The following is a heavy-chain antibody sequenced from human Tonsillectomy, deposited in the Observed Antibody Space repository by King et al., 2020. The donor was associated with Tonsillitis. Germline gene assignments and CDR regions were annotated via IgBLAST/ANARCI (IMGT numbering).Heavy chain of an antibody. CDR1: GGSFSGYS. Sequence: QVQLPQWGAGMLKPSATLSLTCAVYGGSFSGYSWSWIRQPPGKGLEWIGQINHSGSTNYNPSLKSRVTISVDTSKNQFSLKVSSVTAADTAVYYGARGTGMHLWYVDLWGRGTLGTVAA. CDR3: ARGTGMHLWYVDL. J-gene: IGHJ2*01. V-gene: IGHV4-34*01. D-gene: IGHD3-10*01. CDR2: INHSGST.